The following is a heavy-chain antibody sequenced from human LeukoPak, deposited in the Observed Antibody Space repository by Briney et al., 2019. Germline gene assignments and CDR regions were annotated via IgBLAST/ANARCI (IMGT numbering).Heavy chain of an antibody. Sequence: SVKVSCKASGGTFSSYTISWVRQAPGQGLEWMGRIIPILGIANYAHKFQGRATITADKSTSTAYMELSSLRSEDTAVYYCARGAGYSSSWYDDYWGQGTLVTVSS. CDR1: GGTFSSYT. D-gene: IGHD6-13*01. CDR3: ARGAGYSSSWYDDY. CDR2: IIPILGIA. J-gene: IGHJ4*02. V-gene: IGHV1-69*02.